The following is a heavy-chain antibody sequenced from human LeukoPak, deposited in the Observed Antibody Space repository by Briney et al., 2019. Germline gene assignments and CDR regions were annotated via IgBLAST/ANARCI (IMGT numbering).Heavy chain of an antibody. Sequence: WVRQPPGKGLEWIGSIYYSGSTYYNPSLKSRVTISVDTSKNQFSLKLSSVTAADTAVYYCATLRFLEWLSDSGAFDIWGQGTMVTVSS. J-gene: IGHJ3*02. D-gene: IGHD3-3*01. CDR3: ATLRFLEWLSDSGAFDI. CDR2: IYYSGST. V-gene: IGHV4-39*01.